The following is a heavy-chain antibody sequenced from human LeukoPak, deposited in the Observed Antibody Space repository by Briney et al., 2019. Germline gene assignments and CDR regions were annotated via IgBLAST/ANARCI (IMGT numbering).Heavy chain of an antibody. CDR1: GFPFCDYS. D-gene: IGHD1-1*01. J-gene: IGHJ4*02. CDR3: ARDHNYAFDN. V-gene: IGHV3-48*04. Sequence: GGSQRLSCTASGFPFCDYSINCVRDAPRKGVEWISYIGIRSGNTKYADSVKGRLTISADNARNSLYLQMNSLRVEDTAVYYCARDHNYAFDNWGQGTLVSVSS. CDR2: IGIRSGNT.